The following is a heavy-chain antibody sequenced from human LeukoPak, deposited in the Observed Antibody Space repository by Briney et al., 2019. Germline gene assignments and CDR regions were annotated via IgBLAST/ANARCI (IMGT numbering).Heavy chain of an antibody. Sequence: ASVKVSCKTSGYTFTDYYMHWVRQAPGQGLEWMGWINPSSGGTNYAQKFQGRVTMTRDTSISAAYMELSRLTYDDTAVYYCGRDRHWNQGNFDYWGQGTLVTVSS. CDR3: GRDRHWNQGNFDY. J-gene: IGHJ4*02. CDR1: GYTFTDYY. D-gene: IGHD1-1*01. V-gene: IGHV1-2*02. CDR2: INPSSGGT.